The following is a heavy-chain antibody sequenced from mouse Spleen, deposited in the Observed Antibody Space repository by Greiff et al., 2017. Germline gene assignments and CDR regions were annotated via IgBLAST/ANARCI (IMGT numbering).Heavy chain of an antibody. D-gene: IGHD2-10*02. Sequence: EVKLMESGGGLVQPGGSRKLSCAASGFTFSSFGMHWVRQAPEKGLEWVAYISSGSSTIYYADTVKGRFTISRDNPKNTLFLQMTSLRSEDTAMYYCAREEGMTWFAYWGQGTLVTVSA. CDR1: GFTFSSFG. CDR3: AREEGMTWFAY. J-gene: IGHJ3*01. CDR2: ISSGSSTI. V-gene: IGHV5-17*02.